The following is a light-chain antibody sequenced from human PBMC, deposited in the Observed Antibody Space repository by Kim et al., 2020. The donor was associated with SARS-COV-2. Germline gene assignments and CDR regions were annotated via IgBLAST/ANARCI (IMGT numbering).Light chain of an antibody. CDR1: SSGIGNFNR. Sequence: GQSVTISCTGTSSGIGNFNRVSWYQQPPGAAPKLMIYEVNNRPSGVPDRCSGSKSGNTASLTISGLQTEDEDDYYCSSYTTDNAWLFGGGTQLTVL. CDR2: EVN. J-gene: IGLJ3*02. CDR3: SSYTTDNAWL. V-gene: IGLV2-18*02.